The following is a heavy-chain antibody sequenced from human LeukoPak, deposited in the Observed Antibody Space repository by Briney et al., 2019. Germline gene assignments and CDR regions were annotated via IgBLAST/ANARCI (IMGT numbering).Heavy chain of an antibody. J-gene: IGHJ5*02. D-gene: IGHD5/OR15-5a*01. CDR1: GFTFSSYA. CDR3: ARVVSWGYFDP. CDR2: ISYDGSNK. V-gene: IGHV3-30*04. Sequence: PGRSLRLSCAASGFTFSSYAMHWVRQAPGKGLEWVAVISYDGSNKYYADSVKGRFTISRDNSKNTLYLQMNSLRAEDTAVYYCARVVSWGYFDPWGQGTLVTVSS.